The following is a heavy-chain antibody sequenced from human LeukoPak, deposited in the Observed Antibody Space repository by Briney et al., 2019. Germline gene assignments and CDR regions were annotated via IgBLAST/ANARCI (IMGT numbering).Heavy chain of an antibody. CDR2: IYPGDSDT. D-gene: IGHD3-16*01. V-gene: IGHV5-51*01. J-gene: IGHJ1*01. Sequence: GESLKISCKASGYTFTNYWIGWVRQMPGKGLEWMGIIYPGDSDTRYSPSFRGQVIISADKSIRTASLQWTSLKASDTAMYYCARHTGEGSHFQHWGQGSLVTVSS. CDR1: GYTFTNYW. CDR3: ARHTGEGSHFQH.